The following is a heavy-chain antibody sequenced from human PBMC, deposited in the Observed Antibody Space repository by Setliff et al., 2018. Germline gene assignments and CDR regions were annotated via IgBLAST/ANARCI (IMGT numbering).Heavy chain of an antibody. Sequence: SETLSLTCAVSGYSISSGFSWVWIRQSPGKGLEWIGRILFSGDTYYNPSLNSRVTISADTSKNQFSLNLSSVTAADTAVYYCARDNRARHYMAESSDYFDYWGQGSLVTVS. V-gene: IGHV4-38-2*02. CDR2: ILFSGDT. J-gene: IGHJ4*02. D-gene: IGHD3-10*01. CDR1: GYSISSGFS. CDR3: ARDNRARHYMAESSDYFDY.